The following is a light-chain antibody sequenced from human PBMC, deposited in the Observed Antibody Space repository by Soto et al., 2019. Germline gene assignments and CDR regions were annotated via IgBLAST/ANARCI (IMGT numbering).Light chain of an antibody. CDR3: CSRL. J-gene: IGLJ2*01. CDR1: STDPATYDL. CDR2: EVA. Sequence: QSALTQPASVSGSPGQSITISCTGTSTDPATYDLVSWYQQHPGKAPQLIICEVAKRPSGVSARFSGSQSGDTASLTISGLQAADEAYYYCCSRLFGGGTQLTVL. V-gene: IGLV2-23*02.